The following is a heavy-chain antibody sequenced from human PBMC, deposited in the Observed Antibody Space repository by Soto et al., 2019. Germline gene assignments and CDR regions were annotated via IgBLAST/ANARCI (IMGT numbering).Heavy chain of an antibody. V-gene: IGHV1-69*01. Sequence: QVQLVQSGAEVQKPGSSVKVSCKASGGTFSSYAISWVRQAPGQGLEWMGGIIPIFGTANYAQKFQGRVTITADESTSTAYMELSSLRSEDTAVYYCARHPPSLSGATKGYFDYWGQGTLVTVSS. CDR2: IIPIFGTA. CDR1: GGTFSSYA. CDR3: ARHPPSLSGATKGYFDY. J-gene: IGHJ4*02. D-gene: IGHD1-26*01.